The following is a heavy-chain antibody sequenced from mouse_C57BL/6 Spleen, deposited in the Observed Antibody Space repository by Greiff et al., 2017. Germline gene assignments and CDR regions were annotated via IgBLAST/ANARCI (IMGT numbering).Heavy chain of an antibody. Sequence: VQLQQPGAELVKPGASVKMSCKASGYTFTSYWITWVKQSPGQGLEWIGDIYPGSGSTNYNEKFKSKATLTVDTSSSTAYMQLSSLTSEDSAVYYGGRNAYYSSHFDDWGQGTTLTVSS. CDR3: GRNAYYSSHFDD. V-gene: IGHV1-55*01. D-gene: IGHD2-5*01. CDR1: GYTFTSYW. CDR2: IYPGSGST. J-gene: IGHJ2*01.